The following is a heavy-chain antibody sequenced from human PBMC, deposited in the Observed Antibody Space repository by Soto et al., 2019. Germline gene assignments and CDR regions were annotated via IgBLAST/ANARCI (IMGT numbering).Heavy chain of an antibody. Sequence: GESLKISCKGSGYSFTSYWIGWVRQMPGKGLEWMGIIYPGDSDTRYSPSFQGQVTISADKSISTAYLQWSSLKASDTAMYYCARHGPYDFWSGRGNWFDPWGQGTLVTVSS. CDR2: IYPGDSDT. CDR3: ARHGPYDFWSGRGNWFDP. CDR1: GYSFTSYW. J-gene: IGHJ5*02. V-gene: IGHV5-51*01. D-gene: IGHD3-3*01.